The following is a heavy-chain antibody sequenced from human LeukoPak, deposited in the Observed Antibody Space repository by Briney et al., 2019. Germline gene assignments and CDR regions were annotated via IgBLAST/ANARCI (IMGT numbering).Heavy chain of an antibody. CDR1: GFTFSSYA. CDR2: ISGRGANT. CDR3: ARANPRFYFLFDY. D-gene: IGHD2/OR15-2a*01. J-gene: IGHJ4*02. V-gene: IGHV3-23*01. Sequence: PGGSLRLSCATSGFTFSSYAMSWVRQAPGKGLEWVSSISGRGANTHYADSVKGRFTISGDYSKNTLNLQMNSLRAEDTAVYYCARANPRFYFLFDYWGQGTLVTVSS.